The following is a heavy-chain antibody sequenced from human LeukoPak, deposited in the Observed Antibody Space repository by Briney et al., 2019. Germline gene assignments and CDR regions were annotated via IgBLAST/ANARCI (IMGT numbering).Heavy chain of an antibody. J-gene: IGHJ4*02. V-gene: IGHV4-38-2*02. CDR3: AGYHAYGVTTPPLGY. Sequence: SETLSLTCTVSAYSISSGYYWGWIRQPPGKGLEWIGSFYHSGSTYYNPSLKSRVTISVDTSKNQFSLKLSSVTAADTAVYFCAGYHAYGVTTPPLGYWGQGTLVTVSS. D-gene: IGHD4-17*01. CDR1: AYSISSGYY. CDR2: FYHSGST.